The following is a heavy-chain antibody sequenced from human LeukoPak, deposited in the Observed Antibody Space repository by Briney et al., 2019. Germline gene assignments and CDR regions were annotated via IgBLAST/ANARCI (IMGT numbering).Heavy chain of an antibody. CDR2: IYTSGST. Sequence: KSSETLSLTCTVSGGSISSGSYYWSWIRQPAGKGLEWIGRIYTSGSTNYNPSLKSRVTISVDTSKNQFSLKLSSVTAADTAVYYCASLDQLSSWSDYWGQGTLVTVSS. J-gene: IGHJ4*02. V-gene: IGHV4-61*02. CDR3: ASLDQLSSWSDY. D-gene: IGHD2-2*01. CDR1: GGSISSGSYY.